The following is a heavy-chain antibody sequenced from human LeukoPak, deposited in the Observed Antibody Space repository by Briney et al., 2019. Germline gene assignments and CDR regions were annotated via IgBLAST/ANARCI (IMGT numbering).Heavy chain of an antibody. CDR1: GFTLSSYS. D-gene: IGHD4/OR15-4a*01. CDR2: ITSSSGTM. J-gene: IGHJ4*02. CDR3: ARRAGAYSHPYDY. V-gene: IGHV3-48*01. Sequence: GGSLRLSCAASGFTLSSYSMNWVRQAPGKGLEWVSYITSSSGTMYYADSVKGRFTISRDNAKNSLYLQMNSLRAEDTAVYYCARRAGAYSHPYDYWGQGTLVTVSS.